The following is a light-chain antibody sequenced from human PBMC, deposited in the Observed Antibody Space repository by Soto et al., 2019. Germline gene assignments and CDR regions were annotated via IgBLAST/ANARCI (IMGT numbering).Light chain of an antibody. Sequence: ETVMTQFPATLSVSSGERATLSCRASQSVSSNLAWYQQKPGQAPRLLVYGASTRATGIPARFSGSGSGTEFTLTISSLQSEDFAVYYCQQYNDWLQTFGQGTKVESK. J-gene: IGKJ1*01. CDR2: GAS. CDR3: QQYNDWLQT. CDR1: QSVSSN. V-gene: IGKV3-15*01.